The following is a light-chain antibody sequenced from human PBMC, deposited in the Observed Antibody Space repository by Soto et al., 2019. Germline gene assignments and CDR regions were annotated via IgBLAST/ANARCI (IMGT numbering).Light chain of an antibody. J-gene: IGLJ3*02. V-gene: IGLV2-14*01. CDR2: EVT. CDR3: SSYTSTATRV. CDR1: RSDVGRYNY. Sequence: QSALTQPASVSGSPGQSITISCTGTRSDVGRYNYVSWYQQHPGKAPKLLIYEVTYRPSGVSTRFSGSKSGNTASLTISGLQAEDEADYYCSSYTSTATRVFGGGTKLTVL.